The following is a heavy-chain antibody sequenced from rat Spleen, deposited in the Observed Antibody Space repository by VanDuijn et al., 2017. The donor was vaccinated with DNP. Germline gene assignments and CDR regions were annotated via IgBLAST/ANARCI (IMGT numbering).Heavy chain of an antibody. CDR1: GFSLSSYH. D-gene: IGHD3-4*01. CDR3: TREREPNDNPYYFDF. Sequence: QVQLKESGPGLVQPSQTLSLTCTVSGFSLSSYHVSWVRQPPGKSLVWMGSIWAAGGTNYNSAVQSRLSISRDTSKSQVFLGMNSLQTEDTAIYFCTREREPNDNPYYFDFWGQGVLVTVSS. J-gene: IGHJ2*01. V-gene: IGHV2-15*01. CDR2: IWAAGGT.